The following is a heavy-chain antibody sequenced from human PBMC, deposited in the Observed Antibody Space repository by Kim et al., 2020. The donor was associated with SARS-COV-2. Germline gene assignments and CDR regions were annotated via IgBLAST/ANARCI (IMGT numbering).Heavy chain of an antibody. J-gene: IGHJ4*02. CDR3: ARAYNWNFDY. D-gene: IGHD1-20*01. CDR2: IA. Sequence: IAHYAQKFQGRVTITADQSTSTAYMELSSLRSEDTAVYYCARAYNWNFDYWGQGTLVTVSS. V-gene: IGHV1-69*02.